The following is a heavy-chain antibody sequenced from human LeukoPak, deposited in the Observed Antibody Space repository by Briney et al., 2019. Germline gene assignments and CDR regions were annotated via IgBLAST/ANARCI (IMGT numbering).Heavy chain of an antibody. CDR3: AKGDYYRSGSQYYFDY. J-gene: IGHJ4*02. D-gene: IGHD3-10*01. CDR1: GFTFSSYA. CDR2: ISGSGGST. V-gene: IGHV3-23*01. Sequence: GGSLRLSCAASGFTFSSYAMSWVRQAPGKGLEWVSAISGSGGSTYYADSVKGRFTISRDNSKNTLYLQMNSLRAEDTAVYYCAKGDYYRSGSQYYFDYWGQGTLVTVSS.